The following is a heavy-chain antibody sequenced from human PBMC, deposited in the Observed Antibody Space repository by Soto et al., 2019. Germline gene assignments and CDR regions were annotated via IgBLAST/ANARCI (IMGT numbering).Heavy chain of an antibody. D-gene: IGHD3-16*01. Sequence: ASVNVSCKASGYTFTSYGISWVRQAPGQGLEWMGWISAYNGNTNYAQKFQGRVTMTTDTSTSTAYMELRSLRSDDTAVYYCARSPRGDHYGMDVWGQGTTVTVSS. V-gene: IGHV1-18*01. CDR3: ARSPRGDHYGMDV. CDR2: ISAYNGNT. CDR1: GYTFTSYG. J-gene: IGHJ6*02.